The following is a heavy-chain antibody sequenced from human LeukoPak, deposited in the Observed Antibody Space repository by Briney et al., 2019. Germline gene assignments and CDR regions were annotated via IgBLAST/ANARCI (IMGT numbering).Heavy chain of an antibody. Sequence: ASVKVSFTASGFTFNIYGISWVRQAPGQGLEWMGWISAYNGDTNYAQKFQGRVTMTTDTSTSTAYMELRSLISDDTAVYYCARDPSNTSGRYAYFDYWGQGTLVTVSS. CDR3: ARDPSNTSGRYAYFDY. D-gene: IGHD6-19*01. V-gene: IGHV1-18*01. J-gene: IGHJ4*02. CDR2: ISAYNGDT. CDR1: GFTFNIYG.